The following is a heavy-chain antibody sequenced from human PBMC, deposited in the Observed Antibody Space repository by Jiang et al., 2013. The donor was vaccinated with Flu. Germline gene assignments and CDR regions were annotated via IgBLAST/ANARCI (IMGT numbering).Heavy chain of an antibody. CDR3: ARLYVVGATRDAFDI. CDR2: IDPSDSYT. CDR1: GYSFTSYW. V-gene: IGHV5-10-1*01. D-gene: IGHD1-26*01. J-gene: IGHJ3*02. Sequence: SCKGSGYSFTSYWISWVRQMPGKGLEWMGRIDPSDSYTNNSPSFQGHVTISADKSISTAYLQWSSLKASDTAMYYCARLYVVGATRDAFDIWGQGTMVTVSS.